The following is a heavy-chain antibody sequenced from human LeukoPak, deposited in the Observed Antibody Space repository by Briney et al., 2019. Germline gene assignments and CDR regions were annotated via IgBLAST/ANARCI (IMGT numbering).Heavy chain of an antibody. CDR2: INPNGDST. CDR3: ASVLYCGADCYSGRYFFDY. CDR1: GYTFTSYD. J-gene: IGHJ4*02. V-gene: IGHV1-46*01. Sequence: ASVKVSCKASGYTFTSYDMHWVRQAPGQGLEWMGIINPNGDSTSYARRFQGRVTMTRNTSTRTVYMELSNLRSEDTAVYYCASVLYCGADCYSGRYFFDYWGQGTLVTVSS. D-gene: IGHD2-21*02.